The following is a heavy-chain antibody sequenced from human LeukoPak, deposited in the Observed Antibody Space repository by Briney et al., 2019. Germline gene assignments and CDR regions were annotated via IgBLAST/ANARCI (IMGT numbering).Heavy chain of an antibody. Sequence: TSETLSLTCTVSGGSISSGGYYWSWIRQHPGKGLEWIGYIYYSGSTYYNPSLKSRVTISVDTSKNQFSLKLSSVTAADTAVYYCARARSYCSSTSCYEIDAFDIWAKGQWSPSLQ. CDR3: ARARSYCSSTSCYEIDAFDI. CDR2: IYYSGST. V-gene: IGHV4-31*03. J-gene: IGHJ3*02. D-gene: IGHD2-2*01. CDR1: GGSISSGGYY.